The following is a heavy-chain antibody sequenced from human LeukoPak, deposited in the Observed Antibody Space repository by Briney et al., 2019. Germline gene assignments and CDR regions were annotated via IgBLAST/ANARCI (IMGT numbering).Heavy chain of an antibody. J-gene: IGHJ4*02. CDR1: GFTFSSSV. Sequence: PGGSLRLSCSASGFTFSSSVMHWVRQAPGKGLGYVSAISSNGGSTYYADSVKGRFTISRDNSKNTVHLQMSSLRAEDTAVYYCVKSLNYWGQGTLVTVSS. CDR2: ISSNGGST. V-gene: IGHV3-64D*09. CDR3: VKSLNY.